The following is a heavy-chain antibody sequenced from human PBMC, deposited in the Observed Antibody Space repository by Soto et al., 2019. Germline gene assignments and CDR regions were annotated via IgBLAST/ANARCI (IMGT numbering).Heavy chain of an antibody. V-gene: IGHV1-69*01. CDR2: VSPLFGAA. D-gene: IGHD3-10*01. CDR3: ARVLFEASGRHSPSAMDV. Sequence: QVQLVQSGAEVRKPGSSVKVSCKASGGSLKGYGIGWVRQAPGQGLEWMGGVSPLFGAANYAQKFQARVRIIAHASTSTVNVELSRLTSEDTALYYCARVLFEASGRHSPSAMDVWGSGTPVTVSS. CDR1: GGSLKGYG. J-gene: IGHJ6*04.